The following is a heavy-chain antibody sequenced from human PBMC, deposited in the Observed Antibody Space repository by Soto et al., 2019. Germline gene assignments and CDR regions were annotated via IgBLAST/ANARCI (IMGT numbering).Heavy chain of an antibody. D-gene: IGHD3-16*01. CDR2: IGTVGDT. Sequence: GGSLRLSCAASGFTFSNYDMHWVRQTTGRGLEWVSGIGTVGDTYYSGSVKGRFSISRENAKNSFYLQMNSLRAEDTAVYYCASGGLYICGQGTLVTVSS. CDR3: ASGGLYI. CDR1: GFTFSNYD. J-gene: IGHJ4*02. V-gene: IGHV3-13*01.